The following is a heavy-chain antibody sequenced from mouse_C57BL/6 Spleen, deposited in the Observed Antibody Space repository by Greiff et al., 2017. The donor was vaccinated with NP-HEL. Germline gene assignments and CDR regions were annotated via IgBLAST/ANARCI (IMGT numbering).Heavy chain of an antibody. CDR3: ARWDYGSLDY. D-gene: IGHD1-1*01. Sequence: QVQLKESGPELVKPGASVKISCKASGYAFSSSWMNWVKQRPGKGLEWIGRSYPGDGDTNYNGKFKGKATLTADKSSSTAYMQLSSLTSEDSAVYFCARWDYGSLDYWGQGTTLTVSS. J-gene: IGHJ2*01. CDR2: SYPGDGDT. CDR1: GYAFSSSW. V-gene: IGHV1-82*01.